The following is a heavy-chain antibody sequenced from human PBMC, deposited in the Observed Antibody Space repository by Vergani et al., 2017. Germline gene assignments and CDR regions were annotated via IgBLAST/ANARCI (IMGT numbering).Heavy chain of an antibody. CDR1: GYTFTGYY. CDR3: ARTRNQPPSRGDAFDI. D-gene: IGHD1-14*01. CDR2: INPNSGGT. V-gene: IGHV1-2*06. J-gene: IGHJ3*02. Sequence: QVQLVQSGAEVKKPGASVKVSCKASGYTFTGYYMHWVRQAPGQGLEWMGRINPNSGGTNYAQKFQGRVTMTRDTSISTAYMGLSRLGSDDTAVYYCARTRNQPPSRGDAFDIWGQGKMVTVSS.